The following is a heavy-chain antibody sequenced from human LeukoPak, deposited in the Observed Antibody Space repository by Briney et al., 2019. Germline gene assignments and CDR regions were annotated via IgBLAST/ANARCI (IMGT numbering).Heavy chain of an antibody. Sequence: KPSETLSLTCAVYGGSFSGYYWSWIRQPPGKGLEWIGEINHSGSTNYNPSLKSRVTISVDTSKNQFSLKLSSVTAADTAVYYCARGGRRIAVAGTGGSFDYWGQGTLVTVFS. CDR2: INHSGST. D-gene: IGHD6-19*01. V-gene: IGHV4-34*01. J-gene: IGHJ4*02. CDR3: ARGGRRIAVAGTGGSFDY. CDR1: GGSFSGYY.